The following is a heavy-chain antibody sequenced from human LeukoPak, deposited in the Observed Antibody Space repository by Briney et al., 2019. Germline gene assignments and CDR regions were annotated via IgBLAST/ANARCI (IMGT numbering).Heavy chain of an antibody. CDR3: ARDHIAAAGIYAFDI. V-gene: IGHV3-30-3*01. CDR2: ISYDGSNK. CDR1: GFTFSSYA. D-gene: IGHD6-13*01. Sequence: PGGSLRLSCAASGFTFSSYAMHWVRQAPGKGLEWVAIISYDGSNKYYADSVKGRFTISRDNSENTLYLQMNSLRAEDTAVYYCARDHIAAAGIYAFDIWGQGTMVTVSS. J-gene: IGHJ3*02.